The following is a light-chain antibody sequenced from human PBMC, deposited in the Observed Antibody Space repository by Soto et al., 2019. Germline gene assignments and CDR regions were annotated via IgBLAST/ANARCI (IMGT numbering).Light chain of an antibody. Sequence: DIQMTQSPSTLSASVGDRVTVTCRASQSIGNWLAWYQQKPGKAPNLLIYKASTLESGAPSRFSGSGSGTEFIFTISSLQPDDSATYYCQQYNETFGQGTKVEI. V-gene: IGKV1-5*03. CDR2: KAS. CDR3: QQYNET. J-gene: IGKJ1*01. CDR1: QSIGNW.